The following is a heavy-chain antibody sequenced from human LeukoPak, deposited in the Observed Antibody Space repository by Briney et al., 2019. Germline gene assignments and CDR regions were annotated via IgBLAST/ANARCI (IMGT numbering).Heavy chain of an antibody. CDR2: IGGSSTSI. J-gene: IGHJ4*02. CDR3: AREGPNRDFDY. CDR1: GFTFSRYS. V-gene: IGHV3-21*01. Sequence: GGSLRLSCAASGFTFSRYSMNWVRQAPGKGLEWVSSIGGSSTSIYYADSVKGRFTISRDNAKNSLYLHMNSLRAEDTAVYYCAREGPNRDFDYWGQGALVTVSS. D-gene: IGHD1-14*01.